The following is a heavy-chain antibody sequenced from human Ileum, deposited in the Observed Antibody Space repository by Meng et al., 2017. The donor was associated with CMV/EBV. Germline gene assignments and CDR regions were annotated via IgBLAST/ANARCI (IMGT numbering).Heavy chain of an antibody. D-gene: IGHD1-1*01. CDR2: LSYDGTQK. V-gene: IGHV3-30*04. CDR1: GFTFSSYA. CDR3: VRYENLQHGMDV. J-gene: IGHJ6*02. Sequence: GGSLRLSCVASGFTFSSYAMHWVRQAPGKGLEWVAVLSYDGTQKYYGDSVKGRFTISRDDARKSVYLQMNSLRAEDTAVYYCVRYENLQHGMDVWGQGTTVTVSS.